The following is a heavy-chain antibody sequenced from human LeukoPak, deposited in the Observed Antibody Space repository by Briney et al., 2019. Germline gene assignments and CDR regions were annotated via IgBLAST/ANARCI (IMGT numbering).Heavy chain of an antibody. V-gene: IGHV3-21*01. Sequence: GGSLRLSCAASGFTFSSYSMNWVRQAPGKGLEWVSSISSSSSYIYYADSVKGRFTISRDNAKNSLYLQMNSLRAEDTAVYYCARIPTTIFGVVAIWGQGTMVTVSS. D-gene: IGHD3-3*01. CDR2: ISSSSSYI. CDR3: ARIPTTIFGVVAI. J-gene: IGHJ3*02. CDR1: GFTFSSYS.